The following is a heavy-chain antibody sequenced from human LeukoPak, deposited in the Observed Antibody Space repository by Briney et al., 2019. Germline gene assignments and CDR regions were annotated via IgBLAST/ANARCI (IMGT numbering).Heavy chain of an antibody. Sequence: GGSLRLSCAASGFTFSSYSMNWVRQAPGKGLEWVSYISGSSSTIYYADSVKGRFTISRDNAKNSLYLQMNSLRAEDTAVYYCARDRNAVVPAAIKYWGQGTLVTVSS. J-gene: IGHJ4*02. D-gene: IGHD2-2*01. CDR2: ISGSSSTI. CDR3: ARDRNAVVPAAIKY. V-gene: IGHV3-48*01. CDR1: GFTFSSYS.